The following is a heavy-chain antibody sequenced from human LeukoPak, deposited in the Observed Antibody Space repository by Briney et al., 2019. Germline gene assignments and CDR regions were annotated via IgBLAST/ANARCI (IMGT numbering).Heavy chain of an antibody. CDR3: ARLESSGLVSIDY. Sequence: GGPLRLSCAASGFTFSTYTMNWVRQAPGEGLEWVSSISTSSTYIYYADSVKGRFTISRDNSRNTMFLQLTSLRAEDTAIYYCARLESSGLVSIDYWGQGTLVTVSS. J-gene: IGHJ4*02. V-gene: IGHV3-21*04. CDR1: GFTFSTYT. CDR2: ISTSSTYI. D-gene: IGHD3-22*01.